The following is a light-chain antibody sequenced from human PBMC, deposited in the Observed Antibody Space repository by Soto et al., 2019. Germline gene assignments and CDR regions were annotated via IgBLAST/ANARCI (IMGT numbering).Light chain of an antibody. CDR1: SSDVGGYDC. Sequence: HSVLTQPPSASGSPGQSVTISCTGTSSDVGGYDCVSWYQHRPGTAPKFLIYEVTKRPSGVPDRFSGSKFGNTASLTVSGLQPEDEADYFCSSYAASNTYVFGTGTKVNDL. J-gene: IGLJ1*01. CDR3: SSYAASNTYV. V-gene: IGLV2-8*01. CDR2: EVT.